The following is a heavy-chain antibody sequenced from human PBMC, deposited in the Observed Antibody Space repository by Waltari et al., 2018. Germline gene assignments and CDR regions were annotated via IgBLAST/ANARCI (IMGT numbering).Heavy chain of an antibody. V-gene: IGHV3-23*01. CDR2: ISGSGGST. J-gene: IGHJ4*02. D-gene: IGHD1-7*01. CDR1: GFTFSSYA. CDR3: AKDGYNWNYVYYFDY. Sequence: EVQLLESGGGLVQPGGSLRLSCAASGFTFSSYAMSWVRQAPGKGLEWVSAISGSGGSTYYADAVKGRLTIARDNSKNTLYLQMNSLRAEDTAVYYCAKDGYNWNYVYYFDYWGQGTLVTVSS.